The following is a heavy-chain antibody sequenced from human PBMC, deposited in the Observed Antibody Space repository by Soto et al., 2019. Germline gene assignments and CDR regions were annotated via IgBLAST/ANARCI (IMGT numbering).Heavy chain of an antibody. CDR1: GYTFTSYD. D-gene: IGHD1-1*01. CDR2: MNPNSGNT. CDR3: ARGRGYSYYYYYGMDV. V-gene: IGHV1-8*01. J-gene: IGHJ6*02. Sequence: ASVKVSCKASGYTFTSYDINWVRQATGQGLEWTGWMNPNSGNTGYAQKFQGRVTMTRNTSISTAYMELSSLRSEDTAVYYCARGRGYSYYYYYGMDVWGQGTTVTVSS.